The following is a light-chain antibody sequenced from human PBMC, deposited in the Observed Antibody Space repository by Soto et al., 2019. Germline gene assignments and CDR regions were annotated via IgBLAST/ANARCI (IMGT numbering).Light chain of an antibody. V-gene: IGLV2-14*01. J-gene: IGLJ1*01. CDR3: SSYSSSSTFYV. CDR1: SSDIGGFYY. Sequence: QSALTQPASVSGSPGQSITISCTGTSSDIGGFYYVSWYQHHPGKDPKLMIYQVSNRPSGVSNRFSGSKSGNTASLTISGLQAEDEADYFCSSYSSSSTFYVFGAGTKVPVL. CDR2: QVS.